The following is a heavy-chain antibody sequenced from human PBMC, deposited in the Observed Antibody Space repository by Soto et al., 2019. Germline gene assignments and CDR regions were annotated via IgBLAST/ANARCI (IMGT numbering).Heavy chain of an antibody. Sequence: LRLSFAASGFSFSSHIFNWVRQAPGQGLEWIAYISSRSSLILYADSVRGRFVISRDNALNSLYLQMNSPRDEDTAIYYCARERGEYDSGWYIDRWGQGTPVTVSS. V-gene: IGHV3-21*06. CDR1: GFSFSSHI. J-gene: IGHJ5*02. D-gene: IGHD6-19*01. CDR2: ISSRSSLI. CDR3: ARERGEYDSGWYIDR.